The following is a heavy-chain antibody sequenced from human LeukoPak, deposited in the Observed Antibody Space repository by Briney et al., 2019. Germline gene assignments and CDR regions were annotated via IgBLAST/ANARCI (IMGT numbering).Heavy chain of an antibody. CDR2: IRFDGSEI. CDR1: GFTSFSGHW. V-gene: IGHV3-7*01. Sequence: GGSLRLSCTVSGFTSFSGHWMNWVRQAPGKGLEWVANIRFDGSEIGYGDSVVGRFIISRDNSKNSLYLQMNSLRAEDTAAYYCATRNNFEYWGQGTLVTVSS. J-gene: IGHJ4*02. CDR3: ATRNNFEY.